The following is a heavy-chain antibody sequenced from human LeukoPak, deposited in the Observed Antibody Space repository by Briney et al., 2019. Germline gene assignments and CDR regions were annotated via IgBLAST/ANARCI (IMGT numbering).Heavy chain of an antibody. J-gene: IGHJ6*03. CDR3: ARHSIAVAGAPGYYYYMDV. D-gene: IGHD6-19*01. V-gene: IGHV4-59*08. CDR1: GGSISSYY. Sequence: SETLSLICTVSGGSISSYYWSWIRQPPGKGLEWIGYIYYSGSTNYNPSLKSRVTISVDTSKNQFSLKLSSVTAADTAVYYCARHSIAVAGAPGYYYYMDVWGKGTTVTVSS. CDR2: IYYSGST.